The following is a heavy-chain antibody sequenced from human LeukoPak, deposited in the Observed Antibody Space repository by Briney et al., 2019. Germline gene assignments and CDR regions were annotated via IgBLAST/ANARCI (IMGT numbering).Heavy chain of an antibody. V-gene: IGHV4-59*12. CDR1: GGSISSYY. J-gene: IGHJ4*02. Sequence: SETLSLTCTVFGGSISSYYWSWIRQPPGKGLEWIGYIYYSGSTNYNPSLKSRVTMSVDTSKNQFSLKLSSVTAADTAVYYCARDPGGVAAAGGDYWGQGTLVTVSS. CDR3: ARDPGGVAAAGGDY. D-gene: IGHD6-13*01. CDR2: IYYSGST.